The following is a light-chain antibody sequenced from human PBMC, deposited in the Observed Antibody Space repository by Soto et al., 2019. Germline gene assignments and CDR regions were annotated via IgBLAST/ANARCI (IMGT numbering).Light chain of an antibody. Sequence: EVVWTQSHGTLSLSPGERATLSCMASHSVSNNYLAWYQQKPGQTPRLLIYGASNRATGIPDRFSGSGSGTDFTLTISRLEPEDFAVFYCQHYDSLPITFGQGTRLEIK. V-gene: IGKV3-20*01. J-gene: IGKJ5*01. CDR1: HSVSNNY. CDR2: GAS. CDR3: QHYDSLPIT.